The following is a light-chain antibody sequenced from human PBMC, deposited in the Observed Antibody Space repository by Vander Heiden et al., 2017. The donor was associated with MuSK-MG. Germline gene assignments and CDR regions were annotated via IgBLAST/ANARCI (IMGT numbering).Light chain of an antibody. CDR1: QDIGTY. CDR2: GAS. J-gene: IGKJ4*01. CDR3: QQLNTFALT. V-gene: IGKV1-9*01. Sequence: DIQLTQSPSFLSASVGDRVTITCRASQDIGTYLAWYQQKPGKVPKLLIYGASTLQSGVPSRFSGRGSGTEFTLTISSLQPEDFATFYCQQLNTFALTFGGGTRLA.